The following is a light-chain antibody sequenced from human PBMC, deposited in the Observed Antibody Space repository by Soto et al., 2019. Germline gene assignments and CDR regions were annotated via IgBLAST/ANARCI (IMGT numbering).Light chain of an antibody. V-gene: IGLV1-40*01. CDR1: SSNIGAGYY. J-gene: IGLJ1*01. CDR3: QSYDSSLSGYV. CDR2: GNN. Sequence: QSVLTQPPSVSGAPGQRVTISCTGSSSNIGAGYYVHWYQQLPGTAPKLLIYGNNNRPSGVPDRFSGSKSGTSASLAITGRQAEDEADYYCQSYDSSLSGYVFGTGTKLTVL.